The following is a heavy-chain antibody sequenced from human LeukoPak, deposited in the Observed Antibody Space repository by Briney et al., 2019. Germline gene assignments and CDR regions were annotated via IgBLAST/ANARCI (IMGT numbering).Heavy chain of an antibody. CDR2: ISYDGSNK. Sequence: GGSLRLSCAASGFTFSSYGMHWVRQAPGKGLEWVAVISYDGSNKYYADSVKGRFTISRDNSKNTLYLQMNSLRVEDTAVYYCARRAGAYSHPYDYWGQGTLVTVSS. CDR1: GFTFSSYG. CDR3: ARRAGAYSHPYDY. V-gene: IGHV3-30*03. J-gene: IGHJ4*02. D-gene: IGHD4/OR15-4a*01.